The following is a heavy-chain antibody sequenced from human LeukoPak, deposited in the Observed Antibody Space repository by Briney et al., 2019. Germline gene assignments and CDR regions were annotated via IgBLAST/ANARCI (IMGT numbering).Heavy chain of an antibody. CDR3: ARPEMTTVSTVALGY. D-gene: IGHD4-17*01. CDR1: GFTFSSYG. J-gene: IGHJ4*02. CDR2: ISGSARIT. Sequence: PGGSLRLSCAASGFTFSSYGMNWVRQAPGKGLEWVSGISGSARITYYAGSGKGRFTISRDNSKNTLYLQMNSLRAEDTAVYFCARPEMTTVSTVALGYWGQGTLVTVSS. V-gene: IGHV3-23*01.